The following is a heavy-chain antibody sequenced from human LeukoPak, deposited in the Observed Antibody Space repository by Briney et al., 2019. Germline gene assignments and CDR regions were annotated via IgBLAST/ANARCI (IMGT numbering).Heavy chain of an antibody. D-gene: IGHD3-3*01. CDR1: GYTFTSYD. CDR3: ARHGHVFWSDYQDY. CDR2: RNRNSGNS. V-gene: IGHV1-8*01. Sequence: ASEKVSRKASGYTFTSYDINWVRQATGEGLEWRGWRNRNSGNSGYVHKWQRKVTTTTNTSISTAYMDLRGLGSEDTAVYYCARHGHVFWSDYQDYWGQGTLVTVSS. J-gene: IGHJ4*02.